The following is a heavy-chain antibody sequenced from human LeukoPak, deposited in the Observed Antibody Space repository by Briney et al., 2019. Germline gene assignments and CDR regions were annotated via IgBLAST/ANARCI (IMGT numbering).Heavy chain of an antibody. CDR2: VNTTTGNP. CDR3: TRGRDTTGYFVY. Sequence: GASVKVPCKASGYSFTSQAINWVRQAPGQGLQWMGWVNTTTGNPTYAQGFAGRFVFSLDTSVTTTYLQISSLKAEDTAVYYCTRGRDTTGYFVYWGQGTLVTVSS. J-gene: IGHJ4*02. V-gene: IGHV7-4-1*02. CDR1: GYSFTSQA. D-gene: IGHD1-26*01.